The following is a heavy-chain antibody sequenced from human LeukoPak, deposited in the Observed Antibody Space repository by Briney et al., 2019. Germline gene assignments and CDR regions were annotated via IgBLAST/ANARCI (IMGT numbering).Heavy chain of an antibody. D-gene: IGHD6-19*01. Sequence: GGSLRLSCAASGFTFSSYSMNWVRQAPGKGLEWVSSISSSSSYIYYADSVKGRFTISRDNAKNSLYLQMNSLRAEDTAVYYCAREEVSGIAVAGRFDYWGQGTLVTVSS. CDR3: AREEVSGIAVAGRFDY. CDR1: GFTFSSYS. CDR2: ISSSSSYI. V-gene: IGHV3-21*01. J-gene: IGHJ4*02.